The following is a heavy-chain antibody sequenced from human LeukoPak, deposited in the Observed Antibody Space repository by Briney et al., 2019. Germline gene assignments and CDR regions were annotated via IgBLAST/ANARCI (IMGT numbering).Heavy chain of an antibody. J-gene: IGHJ4*02. CDR3: ARDGYYDSSGYYLGGDGNDY. D-gene: IGHD3-22*01. CDR1: GFTFSSYW. Sequence: PGGSLRLSCAASGFTFSSYWMSWVRQAPGKGLEWVANIKQDGSKKYYVDSVKGRFTISRDNAKNSLYLQMNSLRAEDTAVYYCARDGYYDSSGYYLGGDGNDYWGQGTLVTVSS. V-gene: IGHV3-7*01. CDR2: IKQDGSKK.